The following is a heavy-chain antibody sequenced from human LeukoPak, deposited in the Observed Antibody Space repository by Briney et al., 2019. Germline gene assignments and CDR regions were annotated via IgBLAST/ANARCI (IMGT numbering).Heavy chain of an antibody. V-gene: IGHV1-69*05. CDR3: ARSNIVVVVAARQGAFDI. CDR2: IIPIFGTA. Sequence: SVKVSCKASGGTFSSYAISWVRQAPGQGLEWMGGIIPIFGTANYAQKFQGRVTITTDESTSTAYMELSSPRSEDTAVYYCARSNIVVVVAARQGAFDIWGQGTMVTVSS. CDR1: GGTFSSYA. J-gene: IGHJ3*02. D-gene: IGHD2-15*01.